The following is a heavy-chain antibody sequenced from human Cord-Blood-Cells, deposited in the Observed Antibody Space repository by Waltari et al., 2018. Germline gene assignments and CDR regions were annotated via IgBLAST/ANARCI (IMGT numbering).Heavy chain of an antibody. Sequence: QVQLQQWGAGLLKPSETLSLTCAVYGGSFSAYYWSWIRQPPGKGLEWIGEINHSGSTNYNPSLKSRVTISVDTSKNQFSLKLSSVTAADTAVYYCARLDGYGSGSYYNVVVWFDPWGQGTLVTVSS. CDR3: ARLDGYGSGSYYNVVVWFDP. D-gene: IGHD3-10*01. J-gene: IGHJ5*02. CDR1: GGSFSAYY. V-gene: IGHV4-34*01. CDR2: INHSGST.